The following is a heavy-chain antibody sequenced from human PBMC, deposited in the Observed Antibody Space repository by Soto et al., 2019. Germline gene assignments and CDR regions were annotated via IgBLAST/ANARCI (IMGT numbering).Heavy chain of an antibody. J-gene: IGHJ2*01. V-gene: IGHV3-15*07. Sequence: EVQLVESGGGLVKPGGSLRLSCATSGFSFKDAWMNWLRQAPGKGLEWVGQITSQTDGGTVDYAAPVKTRFTISRDDSKNMLYLQMNSLRTEDTAIYYCVTVEWGYEALWGGRGTLVTVSS. CDR2: ITSQTDGGTV. D-gene: IGHD1-26*01. CDR1: GFSFKDAW. CDR3: VTVEWGYEALW.